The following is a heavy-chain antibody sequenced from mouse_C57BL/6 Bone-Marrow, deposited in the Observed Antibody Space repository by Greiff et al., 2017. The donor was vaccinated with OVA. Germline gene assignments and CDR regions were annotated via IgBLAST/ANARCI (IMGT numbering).Heavy chain of an antibody. D-gene: IGHD1-1*01. Sequence: QVQLQQSGPELVKPGASVKISCKASGYAFSSSWMNWVKQRPGKGLEWIGRIYPGDGDTNYNGKFKGKATLTADKSSSTAYMQLSSLTCEDSAVYFGARSSPCCGSSYWYFDVWGTGTTVTVTA. V-gene: IGHV1-82*01. CDR1: GYAFSSSW. CDR2: IYPGDGDT. J-gene: IGHJ1*03. CDR3: ARSSPCCGSSYWYFDV.